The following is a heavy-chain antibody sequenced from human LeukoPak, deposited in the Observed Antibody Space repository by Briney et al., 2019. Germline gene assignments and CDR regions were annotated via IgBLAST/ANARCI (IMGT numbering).Heavy chain of an antibody. CDR2: INPNSGGT. V-gene: IGHV1-2*02. Sequence: ASVKVSCKASGYTFTGYYMHWVRQAPGQGLEWMGWINPNSGGTNYAQKFQGRVTMTRDTSISTAYMELSRLRSDDTAVYYCARVDGSGSNLFDYWGQGTLVTVSS. CDR1: GYTFTGYY. D-gene: IGHD3-10*01. J-gene: IGHJ4*02. CDR3: ARVDGSGSNLFDY.